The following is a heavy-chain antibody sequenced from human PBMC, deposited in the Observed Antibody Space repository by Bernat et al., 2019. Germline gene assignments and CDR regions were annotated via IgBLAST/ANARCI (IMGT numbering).Heavy chain of an antibody. V-gene: IGHV1-69*01. CDR3: ARAQIYSSSWYYCDY. CDR2: IIPIFGTA. Sequence: QVQLVQSGAEVKKPGSSVKVSCKASGGTFSSYAISWVRQAPGQGLEWMGGIIPIFGTANYEQKFQGRVTSTADESTSTAYMKLSSLRSEDTAVYYCARAQIYSSSWYYCDYRGQGTLATGSS. J-gene: IGHJ4*02. CDR1: GGTFSSYA. D-gene: IGHD6-13*01.